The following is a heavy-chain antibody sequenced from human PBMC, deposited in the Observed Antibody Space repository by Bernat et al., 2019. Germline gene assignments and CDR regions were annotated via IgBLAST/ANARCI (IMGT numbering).Heavy chain of an antibody. J-gene: IGHJ4*02. V-gene: IGHV1-3*01. CDR1: GGTFSSYA. CDR2: INAGNGNT. CDR3: ARGEEYSSSSVDY. Sequence: QVQLVQSGAEVKKPGSSVKVSCKASGGTFSSYAISWVRQAPGQGLEWMGWINAGNGNTKYSQKFQGRVTITRDTSASTAYMELSSLRSEDTAVYYCARGEEYSSSSVDYWGQGTLVTVSS. D-gene: IGHD6-6*01.